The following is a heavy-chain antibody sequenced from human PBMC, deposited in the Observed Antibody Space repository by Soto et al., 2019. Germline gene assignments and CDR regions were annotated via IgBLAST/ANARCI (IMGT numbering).Heavy chain of an antibody. D-gene: IGHD6-6*01. CDR1: GGSISSGGYS. Sequence: NPSETLSLTCAVSGGSISSGGYSWSWIRQPPGKGLEWIGYIYHSGSTYYNPSLKSRVTISVDRSKNQFSLKLSSVTAADTAVYYCASSAPNEYSSSSGSSYYFDYWGQGTLVTVSS. CDR3: ASSAPNEYSSSSGSSYYFDY. V-gene: IGHV4-30-2*01. CDR2: IYHSGST. J-gene: IGHJ4*02.